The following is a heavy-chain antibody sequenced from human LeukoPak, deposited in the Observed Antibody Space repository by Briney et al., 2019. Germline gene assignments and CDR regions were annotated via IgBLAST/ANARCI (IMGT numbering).Heavy chain of an antibody. J-gene: IGHJ3*02. D-gene: IGHD3-22*01. V-gene: IGHV1-46*01. Sequence: ASVKVSCKASGYTFTSYYMHWVRQAPGQGLEWMGIINPSGGSTSYAQKFQGRVTMTRDTSTSTVYMELSSLRSEDTAVYYCGRISFYYDSGGGRVEVFNIWGKGKMVTVFS. CDR1: GYTFTSYY. CDR3: GRISFYYDSGGGRVEVFNI. CDR2: INPSGGST.